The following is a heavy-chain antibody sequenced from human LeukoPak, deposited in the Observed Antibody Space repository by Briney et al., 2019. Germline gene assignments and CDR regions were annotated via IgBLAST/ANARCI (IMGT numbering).Heavy chain of an antibody. CDR1: GYTFTSYD. V-gene: IGHV1-8*03. J-gene: IGHJ5*02. CDR3: ARVPSGGDRFDP. CDR2: MNPNSGNT. D-gene: IGHD3-16*01. Sequence: ASVKVSCKASGYTFTSYDVNWVRQATGQGLEWMGWMNPNSGNTGYAQKFQGRVTITRNTSINTAYMELSSLRSEDTAVYYCARVPSGGDRFDPWGQGTLVTVSS.